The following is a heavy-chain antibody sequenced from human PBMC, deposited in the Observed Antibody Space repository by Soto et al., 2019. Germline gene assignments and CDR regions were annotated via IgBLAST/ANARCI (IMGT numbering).Heavy chain of an antibody. CDR2: IYYSGDT. D-gene: IGHD5-18*01. V-gene: IGHV4-31*01. J-gene: IGHJ4*02. CDR1: GGSISSGGYY. Sequence: QVQLQESGPGLVKPSQTLSLTCTVSGGSISSGGYYWSWIRQHPGKGLEWIGYIYYSGDTYYNPSTDCPVNIPVGASKTPFSLKLSSVTAAATAVYYCARFGYSYGPNPLLYWGQGTLVTVSS. CDR3: ARFGYSYGPNPLLY.